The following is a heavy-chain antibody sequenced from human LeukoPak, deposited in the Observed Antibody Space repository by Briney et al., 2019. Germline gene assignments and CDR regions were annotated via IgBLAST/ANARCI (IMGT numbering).Heavy chain of an antibody. Sequence: GGSLRLSCAASGFTFDNYAMHWVRQAPGKGLEWVSGISWNSGSIEYAVSVKGRFTISRDNSKNTLYLQMNSLRAEDTAVYYCAKSFAVDWGQGTLVTVSS. CDR1: GFTFDNYA. J-gene: IGHJ4*02. D-gene: IGHD3-3*01. CDR2: ISWNSGSI. V-gene: IGHV3-9*01. CDR3: AKSFAVD.